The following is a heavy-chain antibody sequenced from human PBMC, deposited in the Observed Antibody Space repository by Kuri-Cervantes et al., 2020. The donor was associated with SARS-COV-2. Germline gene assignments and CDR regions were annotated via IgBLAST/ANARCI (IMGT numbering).Heavy chain of an antibody. J-gene: IGHJ6*03. D-gene: IGHD2-2*01. CDR3: ARDGGDEYQLPMRPNFYYYMDV. V-gene: IGHV3-30-3*01. CDR2: ISYDGSNK. Sequence: GESLKISCAASGFTFSSYAMHWVRQAPGKGLEWVAVISYDGSNKYYADSVKGRFSISRDNAKESLYLQMHSLRAEDTAVYYCARDGGDEYQLPMRPNFYYYMDVWGKGTTVTVSS. CDR1: GFTFSSYA.